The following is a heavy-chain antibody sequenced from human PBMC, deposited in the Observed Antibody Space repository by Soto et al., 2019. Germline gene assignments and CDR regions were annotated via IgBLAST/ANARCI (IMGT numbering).Heavy chain of an antibody. Sequence: EVQLVESGGGLVQPGGSLRLSCAASGFTFSSYWMHWVRQAPGKGLVWVSRINGDGSTTSYADSLRSRFTSTRDNAKNTLYPQMNSLRADDTAVYYCTREGDDYICGSYRPPCFAFWGPGNLVTVSS. V-gene: IGHV3-74*01. J-gene: IGHJ4*02. CDR2: INGDGSTT. CDR1: GFTFSSYW. D-gene: IGHD3-16*02. CDR3: TREGDDYICGSYRPPCFAF.